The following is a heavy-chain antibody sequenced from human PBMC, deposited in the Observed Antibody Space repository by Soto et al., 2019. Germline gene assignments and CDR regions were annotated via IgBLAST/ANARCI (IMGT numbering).Heavy chain of an antibody. V-gene: IGHV4-4*02. CDR1: GDSVSSPYY. CDR2: VFHTGTT. J-gene: IGHJ4*02. Sequence: QVQLQESGPGLVKPSGTLSLTCAVSGDSVSSPYYWCWVRQPPGKGLEWIGEVFHTGTTSYNPSLRSRVTISMYKSNSQFSLDLTSVTAADTAVYYCARSAGWYAVHSWGPGTLVIVSS. D-gene: IGHD6-19*01. CDR3: ARSAGWYAVHS.